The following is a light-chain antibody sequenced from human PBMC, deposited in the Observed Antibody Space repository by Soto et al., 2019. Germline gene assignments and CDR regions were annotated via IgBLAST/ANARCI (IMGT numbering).Light chain of an antibody. V-gene: IGKV2-28*01. Sequence: IVMTQSPLSLPVTPGEPASISCRSSQSLLHSNGYNYLDWYLQKPGQSPQLLIYLGSNRASGVPDRFSGSVSGTDFTLNISRVEAEDVGVYYCMQALQTHTFGQGTKLEIK. CDR1: QSLLHSNGYNY. CDR3: MQALQTHT. J-gene: IGKJ2*01. CDR2: LGS.